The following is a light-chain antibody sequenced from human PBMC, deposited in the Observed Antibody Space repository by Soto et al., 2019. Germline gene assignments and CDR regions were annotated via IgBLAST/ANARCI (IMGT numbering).Light chain of an antibody. V-gene: IGLV2-14*03. CDR1: SRDVGRYNY. CDR3: NSYTTSSTYV. Sequence: QSALTQPASVSGSPGQSITISCTGTSRDVGRYNYVSWYQHHPGKAPKLIFYDVSNRPSGVSERFSVSKSGYTASLTISGLQAEDEADYYCNSYTTSSTYVFGTGTKVTVL. CDR2: DVS. J-gene: IGLJ1*01.